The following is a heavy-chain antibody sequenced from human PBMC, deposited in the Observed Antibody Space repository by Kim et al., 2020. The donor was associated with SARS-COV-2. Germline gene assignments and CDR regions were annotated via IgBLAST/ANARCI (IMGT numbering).Heavy chain of an antibody. J-gene: IGHJ5*02. CDR2: ISYDGSDT. Sequence: GGSLRLSCAASGFTFDRYDMHWVRQAPGKGLEWVTFISYDGSDTYYEDSVKGRFTISRDNSKNTLDLQMNGLRTEDTAVYYCAKGTTMGSWGQGTLVTVSS. V-gene: IGHV3-30*18. CDR3: AKGTTMGS. CDR1: GFTFDRYD. D-gene: IGHD4-4*01.